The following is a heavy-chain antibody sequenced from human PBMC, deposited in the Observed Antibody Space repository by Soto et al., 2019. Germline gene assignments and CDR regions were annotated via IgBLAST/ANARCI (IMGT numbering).Heavy chain of an antibody. J-gene: IGHJ6*02. CDR2: IIPIFGTA. CDR1: GGTFSSYA. CDR3: ASATSSSSSGGYYGMDV. D-gene: IGHD6-6*01. V-gene: IGHV1-69*01. Sequence: QVQLVQSGAEVKKPGSSMKVSCKASGGTFSSYAISWVRQAPGQGLEWMGGIIPIFGTANYAQKFQGRVTITADESTSTAYMELSSLRSEDTAVYYCASATSSSSSGGYYGMDVWGQGTTVTVSS.